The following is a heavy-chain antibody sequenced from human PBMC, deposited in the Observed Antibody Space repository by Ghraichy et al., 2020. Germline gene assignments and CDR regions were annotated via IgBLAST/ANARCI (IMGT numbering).Heavy chain of an antibody. D-gene: IGHD2-15*01. CDR2: ISSSSSTI. V-gene: IGHV3-48*01. CDR3: ARQGDIVVVVAATNWFDP. CDR1: GFTFSSYS. Sequence: GGSLRLSCAASGFTFSSYSMNWVRQAPGKGLEWVSYISSSSSTIYYADSVKGRFTISRDNAKNSLYLQMNSLRAEDTAVYYCARQGDIVVVVAATNWFDPWGQGTLVTVSS. J-gene: IGHJ5*02.